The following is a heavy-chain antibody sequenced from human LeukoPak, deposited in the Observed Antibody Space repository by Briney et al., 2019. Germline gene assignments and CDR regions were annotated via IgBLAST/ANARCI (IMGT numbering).Heavy chain of an antibody. D-gene: IGHD3-22*01. V-gene: IGHV1-69*13. CDR3: ARDSKWFINDYYYGMDV. CDR2: IIPIFGTA. J-gene: IGHJ6*02. Sequence: SVKVSCKASGDTFSSYAISWVRQAPGQGLEWMGGIIPIFGTADYAQKFQGRVTITADESTSTAYMELSSLRSEDTAVYYCARDSKWFINDYYYGMDVWGQGTTVTVSS. CDR1: GDTFSSYA.